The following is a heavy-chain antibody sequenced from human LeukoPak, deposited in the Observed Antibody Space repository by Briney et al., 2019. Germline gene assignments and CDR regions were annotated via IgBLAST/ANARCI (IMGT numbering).Heavy chain of an antibody. V-gene: IGHV1-46*01. Sequence: ASVKVSCKASGYSFTSYSMHWVRQAPGRGLEWMGIINPSGGGTSYAQKFQGRVTMTRDTSTSTVYMELGSLRSEDTAVYYCAREGSSGYYYFDYWGQGTLVTVSS. CDR3: AREGSSGYYYFDY. CDR1: GYSFTSYS. J-gene: IGHJ4*02. CDR2: INPSGGGT. D-gene: IGHD3-22*01.